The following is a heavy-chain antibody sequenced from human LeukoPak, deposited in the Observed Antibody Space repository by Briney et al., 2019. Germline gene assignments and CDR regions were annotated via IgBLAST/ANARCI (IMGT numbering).Heavy chain of an antibody. CDR3: ARDWLARGYSYDYYFDY. D-gene: IGHD5-18*01. Sequence: ASVKVSCKASGYTFTGYYIHWVRQAPGQGLEWMGWINPHSGGTNYAQKFQGRVTMTRDTSISTVYMELSRLRSDDAAVYYCARDWLARGYSYDYYFDYWGQGTLVTVSS. CDR2: INPHSGGT. J-gene: IGHJ4*02. CDR1: GYTFTGYY. V-gene: IGHV1-2*02.